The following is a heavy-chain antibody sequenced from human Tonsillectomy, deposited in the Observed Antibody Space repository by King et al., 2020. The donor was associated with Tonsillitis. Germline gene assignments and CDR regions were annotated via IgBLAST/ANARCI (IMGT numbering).Heavy chain of an antibody. CDR3: ARDGYGSGSSDY. CDR1: GFTFSDYG. J-gene: IGHJ4*02. CDR2: IWFDGKNK. D-gene: IGHD3-10*01. V-gene: IGHV3-33*01. Sequence: QLVQSGGGVVQPGRSLRLSCAASGFTFSDYGMHWVRQAPGKGLEWVAVIWFDGKNKYYGDSVKGRFTISRDDSRNTLYLQMNSLRVEDTAVYYCARDGYGSGSSDYWGQGTLVTVSS.